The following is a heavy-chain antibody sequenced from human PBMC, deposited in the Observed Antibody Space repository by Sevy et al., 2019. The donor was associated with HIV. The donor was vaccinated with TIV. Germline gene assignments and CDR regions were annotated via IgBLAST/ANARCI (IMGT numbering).Heavy chain of an antibody. Sequence: GGSLRLSCAVSGFTFSISWMSWVRQAPGKGLEWVAIMNRDGSEIFYVDSVKGRFTISRDNAKNSLFLQMDSLRDEDTAVYYCGTRTDTTLARGSWGQGTLVTVSS. CDR3: GTRTDTTLARGS. J-gene: IGHJ5*02. CDR1: GFTFSISW. CDR2: MNRDGSEI. V-gene: IGHV3-7*01. D-gene: IGHD3-10*01.